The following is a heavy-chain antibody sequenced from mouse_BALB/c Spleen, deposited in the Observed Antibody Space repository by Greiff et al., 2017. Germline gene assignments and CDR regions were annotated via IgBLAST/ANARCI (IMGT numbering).Heavy chain of an antibody. Sequence: VKLMESGPGLVAPSQSLSITCTVSGFSLTSYGVHWVRQPPGKGLEWLGVIWAGGSTNYNSALMSRLSISKDNSKSQVFLKMNSLQTDDTAMYYCARRGNYGDYAMDYWGQGTSVTVSS. CDR3: ARRGNYGDYAMDY. V-gene: IGHV2-9*02. CDR1: GFSLTSYG. J-gene: IGHJ4*01. D-gene: IGHD2-1*01. CDR2: IWAGGST.